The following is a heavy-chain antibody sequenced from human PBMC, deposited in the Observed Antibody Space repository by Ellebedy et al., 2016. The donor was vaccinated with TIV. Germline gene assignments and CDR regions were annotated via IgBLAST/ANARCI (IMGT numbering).Heavy chain of an antibody. CDR1: GFTFSSYW. CDR3: ARVRGDMWFGEFFFDY. CDR2: IKQDGSEK. J-gene: IGHJ4*02. V-gene: IGHV3-7*01. D-gene: IGHD3-10*01. Sequence: GGSLRLXXAASGFTFSSYWMSWVRQAPGKGLEWVANIKQDGSEKYYVDSVKGRFTISRDNAKNSLYLQMNSLRAEDTAVYYCARVRGDMWFGEFFFDYWGQGTLVTVSS.